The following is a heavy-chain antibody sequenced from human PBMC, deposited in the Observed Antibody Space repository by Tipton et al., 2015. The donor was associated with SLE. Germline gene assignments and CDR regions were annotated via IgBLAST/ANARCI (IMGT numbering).Heavy chain of an antibody. Sequence: QLVQSGAEVKKPGESLKISCKGSGDSFTSYWVGWVRQAPGQGLEWMGWISAYNGNTNYAQNLQGRVTMTTDTSTNTAYMELRSLTSDDTAIYYCARGPQWEPPAFDIWGHGTMVTVSS. CDR2: ISAYNGNT. V-gene: IGHV1-18*04. D-gene: IGHD1-26*01. CDR3: ARGPQWEPPAFDI. J-gene: IGHJ3*02. CDR1: GDSFTSYW.